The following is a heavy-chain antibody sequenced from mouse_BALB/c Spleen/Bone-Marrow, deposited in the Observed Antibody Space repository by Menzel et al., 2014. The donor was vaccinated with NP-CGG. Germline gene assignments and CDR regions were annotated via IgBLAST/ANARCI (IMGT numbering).Heavy chain of an antibody. CDR2: ISSGGSYT. D-gene: IGHD2-4*01. V-gene: IGHV5-9-3*01. CDR3: AKHDYAY. Sequence: EVHLVESGGGLVKPGGSLKLSCGASGFTFSSYAMSWVRQTPEKRLEWVATISSGGSYTYYPDSVKGRFTISRDNAKNTRYLQMNSLRSEDTARYYCAKHDYAYWGQGTLVTVSA. J-gene: IGHJ3*01. CDR1: GFTFSSYA.